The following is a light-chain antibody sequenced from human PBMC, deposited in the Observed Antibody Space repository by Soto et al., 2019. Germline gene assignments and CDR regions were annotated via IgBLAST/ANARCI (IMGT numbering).Light chain of an antibody. Sequence: EIVLTQSPGTLSFSPGETSTLSCRASETIRNLLAWYQQRPGQAPRLLIYGASSRATGIPDRFSGSGSGTDFTLTISRLEPEDFAVYYCQQYGGSPRTFGQGTKVDIK. CDR2: GAS. CDR1: ETIRNL. CDR3: QQYGGSPRT. J-gene: IGKJ1*01. V-gene: IGKV3-20*01.